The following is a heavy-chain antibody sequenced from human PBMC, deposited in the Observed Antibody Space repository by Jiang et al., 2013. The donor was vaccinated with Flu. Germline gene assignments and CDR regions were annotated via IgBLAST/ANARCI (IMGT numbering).Heavy chain of an antibody. V-gene: IGHV1-46*03. J-gene: IGHJ4*02. CDR3: ARGLTYCGGDCYNF. CDR2: GGST. Sequence: GGSTSYAQKFQGRVTMTRDTSTSTVYMELSSLRSEDTAVYYCARGLTYCGGDCYNFWGQGTLVTVSS. D-gene: IGHD2-21*02.